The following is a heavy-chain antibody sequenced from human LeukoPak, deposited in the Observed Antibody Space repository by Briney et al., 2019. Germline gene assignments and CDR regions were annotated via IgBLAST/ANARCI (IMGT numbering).Heavy chain of an antibody. CDR3: ARLLQGSGWREELNY. J-gene: IGHJ4*02. D-gene: IGHD6-19*01. Sequence: SETLSLTCTVSGASFSSSASYWGWLRQPPGKGLEWIGTIYSSGSTYYGPSLKSRVTLSVDTSKNQFSLRLISVTAADTSVYYCARLLQGSGWREELNYWGQGILVTVSS. V-gene: IGHV4-39*01. CDR2: IYSSGST. CDR1: GASFSSSASY.